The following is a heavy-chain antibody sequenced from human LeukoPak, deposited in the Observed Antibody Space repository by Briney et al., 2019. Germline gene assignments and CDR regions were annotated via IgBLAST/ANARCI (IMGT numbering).Heavy chain of an antibody. CDR1: GYTFTGNY. CDR3: VRSVDGGSYYPY. Sequence: ASVKVSCKASGYTFTGNYIHWVRQAPGQGLEWVGWMNPHSGVTDYAQKFQGRVILTRDTSISTAYMELSSLRPDDTAMFYCVRSVDGGSYYPYWGQGSLITVSS. J-gene: IGHJ4*02. CDR2: MNPHSGVT. V-gene: IGHV1-2*02. D-gene: IGHD1-26*01.